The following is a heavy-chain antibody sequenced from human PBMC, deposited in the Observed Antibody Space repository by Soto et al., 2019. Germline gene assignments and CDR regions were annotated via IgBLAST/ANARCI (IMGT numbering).Heavy chain of an antibody. D-gene: IGHD2-15*01. J-gene: IGHJ3*02. CDR1: GFTFSSYW. V-gene: IGHV3-74*01. CDR3: ARADIVVVVAADAFDI. Sequence: QLGGSLRLSCAASGFTFSSYWMHWVRQAPGKGLVWVSRINSDGSSTSYADSVKGRFTISRDNAKNTLYLQMNSLRAEDTAVYYCARADIVVVVAADAFDIWGQGTMVTVSS. CDR2: INSDGSST.